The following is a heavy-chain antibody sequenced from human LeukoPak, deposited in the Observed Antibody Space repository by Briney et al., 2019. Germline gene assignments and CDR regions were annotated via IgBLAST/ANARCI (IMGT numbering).Heavy chain of an antibody. J-gene: IGHJ4*02. CDR3: TRDWRNLGYDY. CDR2: IEGDGNRI. V-gene: IGHV3-74*01. CDR1: GFTLSAYW. D-gene: IGHD5-12*01. Sequence: GGSLRLSCAASGFTLSAYWMHWVRQAPGKGLMWVSRIEGDGNRITYADSVKGRFTISRDNAKNTLYLQMNSLRAEDTAVYYCTRDWRNLGYDYWGQGTLVTVSS.